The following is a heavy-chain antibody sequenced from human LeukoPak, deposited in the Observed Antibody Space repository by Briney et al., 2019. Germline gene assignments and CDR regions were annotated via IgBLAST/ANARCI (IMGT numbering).Heavy chain of an antibody. CDR3: ARDLVVVVPAAQYYYYGMDV. CDR2: INPSGGST. D-gene: IGHD2-2*01. Sequence: ASVTVSCTASGYTFTSYYMHWVRQAPGQGLEWMGIINPSGGSTSYAQKFQGRVTMTRDTSTSTVYMELSSLRSEDTAVYYCARDLVVVVPAAQYYYYGMDVWGQGTTVTVSS. V-gene: IGHV1-46*01. CDR1: GYTFTSYY. J-gene: IGHJ6*02.